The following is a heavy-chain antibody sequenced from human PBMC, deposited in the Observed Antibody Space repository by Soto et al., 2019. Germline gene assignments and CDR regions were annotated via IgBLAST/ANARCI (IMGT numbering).Heavy chain of an antibody. CDR3: VRELGLAY. J-gene: IGHJ4*02. V-gene: IGHV3-7*03. D-gene: IGHD7-27*01. Sequence: GGSLRLSCAASGFTLSNYWMTWVRQAPEKGLEWVANINKDGSQKNYVDSVKGRFTIARDNGQNSLSLQINSLRVEDTAVYYCVRELGLAYWGQGAL. CDR1: GFTLSNYW. CDR2: INKDGSQK.